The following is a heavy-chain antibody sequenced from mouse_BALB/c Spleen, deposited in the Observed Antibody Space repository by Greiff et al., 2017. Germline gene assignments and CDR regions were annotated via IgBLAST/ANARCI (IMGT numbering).Heavy chain of an antibody. CDR2: ISYDGSN. Sequence: EVQLQESGPGLVKPSQSLSLTCSVTGYSITSGYYWNWIRQFPGNKLEWMGYISYDGSNNYNPSLQNRISITRDTSKNQFFLKLNSVTTKDTATYYCARRGITTAAYYAMDYWGQGTSVTVSS. J-gene: IGHJ4*01. CDR3: ARRGITTAAYYAMDY. V-gene: IGHV3-6*02. D-gene: IGHD1-1*01. CDR1: GYSITSGYY.